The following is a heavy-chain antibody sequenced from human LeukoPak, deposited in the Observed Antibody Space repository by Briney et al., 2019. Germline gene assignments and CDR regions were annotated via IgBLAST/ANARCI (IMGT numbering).Heavy chain of an antibody. CDR2: ITISGSPT. D-gene: IGHD2-15*01. Sequence: SGFTLSTYEVTWVRQAXGKGLXXXSFITISGSPTFYADSVKGRFTIFRDTAKNSLFLQMNNLRGEDTAVYYCARDISSSTRAFDIWGQGTMVTVS. CDR3: ARDISSSTRAFDI. V-gene: IGHV3-48*03. CDR1: GFTLSTYE. J-gene: IGHJ3*02.